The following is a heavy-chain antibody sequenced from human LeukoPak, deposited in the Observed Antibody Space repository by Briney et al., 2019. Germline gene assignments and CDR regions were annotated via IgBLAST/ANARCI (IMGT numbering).Heavy chain of an antibody. CDR2: ISYSGST. CDR1: GGSISSYY. D-gene: IGHD4-23*01. Sequence: SETLSLTCTVSGGSISSYYWSWIRQPPGKGLEWIEYISYSGSTNYNPSLKSRVTISVDTSKNQFSLKLSSVTAAHTAVYYCARGTTVVSPWFDPWGQGTLVTVSS. CDR3: ARGTTVVSPWFDP. J-gene: IGHJ5*02. V-gene: IGHV4-59*01.